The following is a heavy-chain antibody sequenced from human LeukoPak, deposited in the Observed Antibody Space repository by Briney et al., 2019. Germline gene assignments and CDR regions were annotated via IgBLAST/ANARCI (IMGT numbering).Heavy chain of an antibody. D-gene: IGHD2-2*01. CDR3: ARGGATVVNTRADWFDA. J-gene: IGHJ5*02. CDR1: EYTFTGNH. Sequence: ASVKVSCTASEYTFTGNHLTWPRQAPGQGFEWMGWINPITGGTKFAQQFQGRVTMTRDTYISTVYMELTGLMSDDTAVYYCARGGATVVNTRADWFDAWGQGTLVTVSS. CDR2: INPITGGT. V-gene: IGHV1-2*02.